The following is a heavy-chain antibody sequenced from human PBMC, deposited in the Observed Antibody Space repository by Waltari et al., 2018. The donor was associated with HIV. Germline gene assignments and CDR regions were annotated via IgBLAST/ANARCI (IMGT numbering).Heavy chain of an antibody. CDR1: GFPFSRSA. J-gene: IGHJ4*02. CDR2: ISGSGGST. V-gene: IGHV3-23*01. D-gene: IGHD3-22*01. Sequence: EVQLLESGGGLVQPGGSLRLSCAASGFPFSRSAMCWFRRAPGKGLEWVSAISGSGGSTYYADSVKGRFTISRDNSKNTLYLQMNSLRAEDTAVYYCAKSHYYDSSGYYSWGQGTLVTVSS. CDR3: AKSHYYDSSGYYS.